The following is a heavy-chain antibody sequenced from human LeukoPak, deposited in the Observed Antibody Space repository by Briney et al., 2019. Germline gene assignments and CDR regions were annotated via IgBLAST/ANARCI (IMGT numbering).Heavy chain of an antibody. D-gene: IGHD3-3*01. CDR1: GFTFSSYA. V-gene: IGHV3-23*01. Sequence: GGSLRLSCAASGFTFSSYAMSWVRQAPGKGLEWVSAISGSGGSTYYADSVKGRFTISRDNSKNTLYLQMNSLRAEDTAVYYCAKDPRITIFGVVIIDGFDYWGQGTLVTVSS. CDR2: ISGSGGST. CDR3: AKDPRITIFGVVIIDGFDY. J-gene: IGHJ4*02.